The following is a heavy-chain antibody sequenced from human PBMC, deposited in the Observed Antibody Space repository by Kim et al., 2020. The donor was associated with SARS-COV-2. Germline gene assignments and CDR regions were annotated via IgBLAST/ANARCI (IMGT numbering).Heavy chain of an antibody. CDR1: GFTFSSCA. CDR3: ARDQWSRLRGLTYSYYGMDV. Sequence: GGSLRLSCAASGFTFSSCAMHWVRQAPGKGLEGVAVISYDGSNKNYADSVKGRFTISRDNSKNTLYLQMNSLRAEDTALYYCARDQWSRLRGLTYSYYGMDVWGQGTTVTVSS. V-gene: IGHV3-30-3*01. D-gene: IGHD3-10*01. J-gene: IGHJ6*02. CDR2: ISYDGSNK.